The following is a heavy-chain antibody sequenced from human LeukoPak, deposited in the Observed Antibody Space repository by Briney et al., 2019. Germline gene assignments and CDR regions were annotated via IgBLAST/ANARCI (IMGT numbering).Heavy chain of an antibody. V-gene: IGHV1-69*13. CDR3: ARAPYGSGSYRALPNWFDP. J-gene: IGHJ5*02. CDR1: GGTFSSYA. D-gene: IGHD3-10*01. CDR2: IIPIFGTA. Sequence: ASVKVSCKASGGTFSSYAISWVRQAPGQGLEWMGGIIPIFGTANYAQKFQGRVTITADESTSTAYMELSRLRSDDTAVYYCARAPYGSGSYRALPNWFDPWGQGTLVTVSS.